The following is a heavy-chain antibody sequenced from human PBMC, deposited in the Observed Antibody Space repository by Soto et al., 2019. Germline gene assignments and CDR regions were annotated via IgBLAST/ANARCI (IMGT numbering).Heavy chain of an antibody. Sequence: QVQLLQSGAQVKKPGASVKLSCKASGYTFSYYRIHWVRQAPGQGLEWMGIVNPSGGSTWYVEKFRGRVTMTRDKSTSTVYVELTSLKPEDTAVYYCVRIVLDEGYFDYWGQGTLVTVPS. CDR1: GYTFSYYR. CDR2: VNPSGGST. V-gene: IGHV1-46*01. D-gene: IGHD2-15*01. J-gene: IGHJ4*02. CDR3: VRIVLDEGYFDY.